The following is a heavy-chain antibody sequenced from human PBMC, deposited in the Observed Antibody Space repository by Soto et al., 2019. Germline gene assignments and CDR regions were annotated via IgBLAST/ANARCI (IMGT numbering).Heavy chain of an antibody. CDR3: ARGGASWGAQPDAFDI. Sequence: ASVKVSCKVSGYTLTELSMHWVRQAPGKGLEWMGGFDPEDGETIYAQKFQGRVTMTEDTSTDTAYMELSSLRSEATAVDYCARGGASWGAQPDAFDIWGQGTMVTVSS. J-gene: IGHJ3*02. CDR2: FDPEDGET. CDR1: GYTLTELS. V-gene: IGHV1-24*01. D-gene: IGHD1-26*01.